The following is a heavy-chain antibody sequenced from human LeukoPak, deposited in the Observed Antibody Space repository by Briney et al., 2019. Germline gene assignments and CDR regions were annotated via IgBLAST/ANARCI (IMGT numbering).Heavy chain of an antibody. CDR3: AKYDVVVVAATPDY. J-gene: IGHJ4*02. CDR1: GFTFSSYA. Sequence: GGSLRLSCAASGFTFSSYAMSWVRLAPGKGLEWVSAISGSGGSTYYADSVKGRFTISRDNSKNTLYLQMNSLRAEDTAVYYCAKYDVVVVAATPDYWGQGTLVTVSS. CDR2: ISGSGGST. D-gene: IGHD2-15*01. V-gene: IGHV3-23*01.